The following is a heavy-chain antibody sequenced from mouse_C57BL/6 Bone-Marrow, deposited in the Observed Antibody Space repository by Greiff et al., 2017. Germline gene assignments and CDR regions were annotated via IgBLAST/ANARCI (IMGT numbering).Heavy chain of an antibody. D-gene: IGHD1-1*01. CDR1: GFPFSSYG. V-gene: IGHV5-6*01. CDR3: ARSYGSSYGTDD. Sequence: EVQLVESGGDLVKPGGSLKLSCAASGFPFSSYGMSWVRHTPDTRLAWVATISSGGSYTYYPASVKGRFTISRDNAKNTLYLQMSSLKSEDTAMYDCARSYGSSYGTDDWGQGTTLTVSS. CDR2: ISSGGSYT. J-gene: IGHJ2*01.